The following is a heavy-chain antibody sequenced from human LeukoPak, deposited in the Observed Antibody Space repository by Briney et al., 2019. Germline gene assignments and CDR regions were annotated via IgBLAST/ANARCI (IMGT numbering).Heavy chain of an antibody. CDR3: AKPYAISGYDWGFFDH. J-gene: IGHJ4*02. V-gene: IGHV3-20*04. CDR2: INWNGGST. CDR1: GFTFDNYG. Sequence: RSGGSLRLSCAASGFTFDNYGMSWVRQAPGKGLEWVSGINWNGGSTGYADSVKGRFTISRDNAKNSLYLQMNSLRAEDTALYYCAKPYAISGYDWGFFDHWGQGTLVSVSS. D-gene: IGHD5-12*01.